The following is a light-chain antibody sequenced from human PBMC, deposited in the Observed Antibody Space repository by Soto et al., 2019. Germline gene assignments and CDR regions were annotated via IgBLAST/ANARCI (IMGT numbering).Light chain of an antibody. J-gene: IGKJ1*01. V-gene: IGKV1-5*03. CDR2: EAS. CDR3: QQYNSY. CDR1: QNIKRW. Sequence: DHQMTQSPSTLPASVGDRVTISCRASQNIKRWLAWYQQKPGKAPKLLIYEASTLESGVPSRFSGSGYGTEFTPTISSLQPDDFAYYYCQQYNSYFGQGTKVEIK.